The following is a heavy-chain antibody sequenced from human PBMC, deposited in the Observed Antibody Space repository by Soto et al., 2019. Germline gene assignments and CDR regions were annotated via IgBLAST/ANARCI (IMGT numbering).Heavy chain of an antibody. CDR3: ARLDIVVVYYYGMDV. CDR2: ISSSGSTI. CDR1: GFTFSDYY. D-gene: IGHD2-15*01. Sequence: PGGSLRLSCAASGFTFSDYYMSWIRQAPGKGLEWVSYISSSGSTIYYADSVKGRFTISRDNAKNSLYLQMNSLRAEDTAVYYCARLDIVVVYYYGMDVWGQGTTVTVSS. V-gene: IGHV3-11*01. J-gene: IGHJ6*02.